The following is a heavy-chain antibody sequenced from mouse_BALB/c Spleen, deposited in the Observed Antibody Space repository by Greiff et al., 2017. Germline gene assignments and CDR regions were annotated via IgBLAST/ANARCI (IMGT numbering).Heavy chain of an antibody. D-gene: IGHD2-14*01. CDR3: ARRRGYDEVAY. CDR2: INPSNGRT. Sequence: QVQLQQPGAELVKPGASVKLSCKASGYTFTSYWMHWVKQRPGQGLEWIGEINPSNGRTNYNEKFKSKATLTVDKSSSTAYMQLSSLTSEDSAVYYCARRRGYDEVAYWGQGTLVTVSA. J-gene: IGHJ3*01. CDR1: GYTFTSYW. V-gene: IGHV1S81*02.